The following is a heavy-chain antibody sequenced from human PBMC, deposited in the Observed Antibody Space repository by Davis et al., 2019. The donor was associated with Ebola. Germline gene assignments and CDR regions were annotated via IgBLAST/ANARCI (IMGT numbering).Heavy chain of an antibody. Sequence: PGGSLRLSCAASGFTFSSYWMSWVRQAPGKGLEWVANIRQDGSQKYYVDSVKGRFTISRDNAKNSLYLQMNSLRDEDTAVYYCARHSTGVEYSSFLTEWGQGTLVTVSS. CDR2: IRQDGSQK. CDR3: ARHSTGVEYSSFLTE. V-gene: IGHV3-7*01. J-gene: IGHJ4*02. CDR1: GFTFSSYW. D-gene: IGHD6-6*01.